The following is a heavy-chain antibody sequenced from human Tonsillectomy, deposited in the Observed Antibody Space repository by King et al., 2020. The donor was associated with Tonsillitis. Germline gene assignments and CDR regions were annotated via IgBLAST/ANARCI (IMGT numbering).Heavy chain of an antibody. V-gene: IGHV3-9*01. D-gene: IGHD3-16*01. CDR1: GFTFDDYV. CDR2: ISWNSGSI. Sequence: VQLVESGGGLVQPGRSLRLSCAASGFTFDDYVMHWVRQAPGKGLEWVSGISWNSGSISYADSVKGRFTISRDNAKNSLYLQMNSLRAEDTALYYCAKGARLGAGLDYWGQGTLVTVSS. J-gene: IGHJ4*02. CDR3: AKGARLGAGLDY.